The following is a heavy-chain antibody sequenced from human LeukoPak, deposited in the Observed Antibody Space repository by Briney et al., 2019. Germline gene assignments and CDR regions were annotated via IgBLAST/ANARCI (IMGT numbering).Heavy chain of an antibody. J-gene: IGHJ6*02. CDR2: INPSGGST. D-gene: IGHD4-11*01. Sequence: GASVKVSCKASGYTFTSYYMHWVRQAPGQGLEWMGIINPSGGSTSYAQKFQGRVTMTRDTSTSTVYMELSSLRSEDTAVYYCARDRTVRTQSRDYYYYGMDVWGQGTTVTVSS. V-gene: IGHV1-46*01. CDR3: ARDRTVRTQSRDYYYYGMDV. CDR1: GYTFTSYY.